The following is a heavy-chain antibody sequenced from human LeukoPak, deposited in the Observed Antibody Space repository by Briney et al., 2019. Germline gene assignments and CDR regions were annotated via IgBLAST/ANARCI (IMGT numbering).Heavy chain of an antibody. CDR1: GYTFTGYY. Sequence: ASVKVSCKASGYTFTGYYMHWVRQAPGQGLEWMGWINPNSGGTNYAQKFQGRVTMTRDTSISTAYMELSSLRSEDTAVYYCARDGRLDDYGDYERFYYYYMDVWGKGTTVTISS. CDR3: ARDGRLDDYGDYERFYYYYMDV. J-gene: IGHJ6*03. V-gene: IGHV1-2*02. D-gene: IGHD4-17*01. CDR2: INPNSGGT.